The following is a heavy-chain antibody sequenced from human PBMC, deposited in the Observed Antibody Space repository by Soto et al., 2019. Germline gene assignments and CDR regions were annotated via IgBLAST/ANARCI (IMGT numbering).Heavy chain of an antibody. CDR3: ARAAYLYSSSWSSTYYYYYGMDV. V-gene: IGHV4-4*02. Sequence: PSETQSLTCAVSGGSISSSNWWSWVRPPPGKGLEWIGEIYHSGSTNYNPSLKSRVTISVDKSKNQFSLKLSSVTAADTAVYYCARAAYLYSSSWSSTYYYYYGMDVWGQGTTVTVSS. CDR2: IYHSGST. CDR1: GGSISSSNW. J-gene: IGHJ6*02. D-gene: IGHD6-13*01.